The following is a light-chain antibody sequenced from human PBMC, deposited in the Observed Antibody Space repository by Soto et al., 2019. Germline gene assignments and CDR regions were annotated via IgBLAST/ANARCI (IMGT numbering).Light chain of an antibody. CDR1: QSVSTN. V-gene: IGKV3-15*01. Sequence: EIVMTQSPATLSVSPGERATLSCRASQSVSTNLAWYQQKLGPAPRPLIYDASTSATGVPARFSGSGSGTEFTLTISSLQSEDFAVYYCQQYDNWPRTFGPGTKVDIK. J-gene: IGKJ3*01. CDR3: QQYDNWPRT. CDR2: DAS.